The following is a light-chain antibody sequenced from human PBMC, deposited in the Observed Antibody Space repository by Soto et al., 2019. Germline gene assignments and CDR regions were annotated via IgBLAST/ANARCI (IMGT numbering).Light chain of an antibody. J-gene: IGKJ1*01. V-gene: IGKV3-15*01. Sequence: EIVMTQSPATLSVSRGEIATLSCRASQSVSSDLVWYQQKAGQAPRLLIYDTSTRATGIPARFSGSGSGTEFTLTISSLQSEDFTVYSCLQYHNLWAFGQGTKVDIK. CDR3: LQYHNLWA. CDR2: DTS. CDR1: QSVSSD.